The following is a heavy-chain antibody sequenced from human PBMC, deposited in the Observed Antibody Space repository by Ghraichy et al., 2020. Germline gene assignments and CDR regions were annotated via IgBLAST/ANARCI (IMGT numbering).Heavy chain of an antibody. CDR1: GGSISSYY. J-gene: IGHJ5*02. Sequence: SQTLSLTRTVSGGSISSYYWSWIRQPPGKGLEWIGYIYYSGSTNYNPSLKSRVTISVDTSKNQFSLKLSSVTAADTAVYYCARHDYEIGWFDPWGQGTLVTVSS. CDR3: ARHDYEIGWFDP. D-gene: IGHD4-17*01. CDR2: IYYSGST. V-gene: IGHV4-59*01.